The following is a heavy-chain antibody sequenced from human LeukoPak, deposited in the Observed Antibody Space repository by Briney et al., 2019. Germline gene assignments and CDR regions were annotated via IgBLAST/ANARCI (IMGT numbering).Heavy chain of an antibody. J-gene: IGHJ3*01. CDR2: IYHSGNT. CDR1: GGSISSSNW. Sequence: PSGTLSLTCAVSGGSISSSNWWSGVRPPPGKGLEWIGEIYHSGNTNYNPSLKSRVTISVDRSKNQFSLKLSSVTAADTAVYYCANADRYCSSGSCPVPDAFDFWGQGTMVTVSS. D-gene: IGHD2-15*01. V-gene: IGHV4-4*02. CDR3: ANADRYCSSGSCPVPDAFDF.